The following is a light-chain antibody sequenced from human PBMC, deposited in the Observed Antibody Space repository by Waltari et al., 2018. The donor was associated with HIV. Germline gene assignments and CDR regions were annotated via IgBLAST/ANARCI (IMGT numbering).Light chain of an antibody. CDR3: YSTDTSGHHRV. Sequence: SYELTQPPSVSVSPGQTARITCSGDALPKKYAYWYQQKSGQAPVLVIYEDSKRPSWIPGRFSGSRSGTVATLTISGAQVEDESDYYCYSTDTSGHHRVFGGGTKLTVL. V-gene: IGLV3-10*01. CDR2: EDS. CDR1: ALPKKY. J-gene: IGLJ2*01.